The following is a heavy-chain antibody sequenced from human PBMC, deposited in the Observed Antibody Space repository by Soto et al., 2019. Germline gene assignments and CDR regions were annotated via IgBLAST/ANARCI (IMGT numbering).Heavy chain of an antibody. J-gene: IGHJ4*02. D-gene: IGHD3-22*01. CDR3: ARDFHIYDRVRGGFDY. V-gene: IGHV4-61*01. CDR1: GGSVSSGSYY. CDR2: IYYSGST. Sequence: SETLSLTCTVSGGSVSSGSYYWSWIRQPPGKGLEWIGYIYYSGSTNYNPSLKSRVTISVDTSKNKFSLKLSSVTDADTAVYYCARDFHIYDRVRGGFDYWGQGTLVTVS.